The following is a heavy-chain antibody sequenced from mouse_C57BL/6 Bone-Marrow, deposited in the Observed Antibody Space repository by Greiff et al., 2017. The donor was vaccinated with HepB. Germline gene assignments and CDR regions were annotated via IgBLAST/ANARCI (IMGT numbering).Heavy chain of an antibody. Sequence: VKLMESGAELVRPGASVTLSCKASGYTFTDYEMHWVKQTPVHGLEWIGAIDPETGGTAYNQKFKGKAILTADKSSSTAYMELRSLTSEDSAVYYCTRSDDGYYRYWFAYWGQGTLVTVS. D-gene: IGHD2-3*01. V-gene: IGHV1-15*01. CDR2: IDPETGGT. CDR1: GYTFTDYE. CDR3: TRSDDGYYRYWFAY. J-gene: IGHJ3*01.